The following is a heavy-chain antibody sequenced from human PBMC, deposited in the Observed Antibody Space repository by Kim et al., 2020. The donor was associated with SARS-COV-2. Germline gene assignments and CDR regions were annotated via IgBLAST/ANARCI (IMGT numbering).Heavy chain of an antibody. Sequence: SVKVSCKASGGTFSSYAISWVRQAPGQGLEWMGGIIPIFGTANYAQKFQGRVTITADESTSTAYMELSSPRSEDTAVYYCARDGGIGYYDFWSGYSFQHWGQGTLVTVSS. J-gene: IGHJ1*01. CDR3: ARDGGIGYYDFWSGYSFQH. CDR1: GGTFSSYA. V-gene: IGHV1-69*13. D-gene: IGHD3-3*01. CDR2: IIPIFGTA.